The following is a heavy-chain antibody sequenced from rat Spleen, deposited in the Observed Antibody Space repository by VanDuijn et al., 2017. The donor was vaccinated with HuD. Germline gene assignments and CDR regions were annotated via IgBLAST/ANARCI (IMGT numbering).Heavy chain of an antibody. V-gene: IGHV5-22*01. D-gene: IGHD1-12*01. CDR2: ISYEGSST. J-gene: IGHJ2*01. CDR3: TTQWELYH. CDR1: GFTFSDYY. Sequence: EVQLVESGGGLVQPGRSLKLSCAASGFTFSDYYMAWVSQAPKKGLEWVASISYEGSSTYYGDSVKGRFTISRYNAKSTLYLQMNSMRSEDTATYYCTTQWELYHGVQGVMVTVSS.